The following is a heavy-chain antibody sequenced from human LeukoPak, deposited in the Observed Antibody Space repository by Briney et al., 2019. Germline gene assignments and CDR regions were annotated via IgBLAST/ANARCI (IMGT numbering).Heavy chain of an antibody. D-gene: IGHD3-10*01. V-gene: IGHV3-21*01. Sequence: GGSLRLSCAASGFTFSSYSMNWVRQAPGKGLEWVSSISSSSSYIYYADSVKGRFTISRDNAKNSLYLQMNSLRAEDTAVYYCARGTQYYGSGSYPFDYWGQGTLVTVSS. CDR1: GFTFSSYS. J-gene: IGHJ4*02. CDR2: ISSSSSYI. CDR3: ARGTQYYGSGSYPFDY.